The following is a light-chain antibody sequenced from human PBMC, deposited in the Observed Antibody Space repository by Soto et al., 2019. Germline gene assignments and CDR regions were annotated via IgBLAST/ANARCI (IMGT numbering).Light chain of an antibody. CDR3: QQYGSSPYT. J-gene: IGKJ2*01. Sequence: EILLTQSPGTLSLSPGERATLSCRASQSVRNNYLAWYQQKPGQAPRLLIYGASGRATGIPDRFSGSGSGTDCTLTISRLEPEDFAVYYCQQYGSSPYTFGQGTKLEI. CDR1: QSVRNNY. CDR2: GAS. V-gene: IGKV3-20*01.